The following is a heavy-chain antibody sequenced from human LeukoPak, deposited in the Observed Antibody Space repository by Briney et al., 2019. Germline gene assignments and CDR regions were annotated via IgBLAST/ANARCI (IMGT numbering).Heavy chain of an antibody. D-gene: IGHD6-19*01. V-gene: IGHV3-11*01. CDR1: GFTFSDYY. Sequence: GGSLRLSCAASGFTFSDYYMSWIRQAPGKGLEWVSYISSSSSTIYYADSVKGRFTISRDNAKNSLYLQMNSLRAEDTAVYYCARVDSSGWYWGGDDAFDIWGQGTMVTVSS. CDR3: ARVDSSGWYWGGDDAFDI. J-gene: IGHJ3*02. CDR2: ISSSSSTI.